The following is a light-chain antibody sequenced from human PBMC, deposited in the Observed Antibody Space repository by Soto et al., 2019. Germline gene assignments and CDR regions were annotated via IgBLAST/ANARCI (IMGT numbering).Light chain of an antibody. V-gene: IGKV3-20*01. Sequence: EIVLTQSPGTLSLSPGERATLSCRASQSVSSSYLAWYQQKPGQAPRLLIYGASGRATGIPDRFSGSGSGTAFTVTISRLEPADYAVYYRQQYGSSPPVTCGQGTRLDIK. J-gene: IGKJ5*01. CDR2: GAS. CDR3: QQYGSSPPVT. CDR1: QSVSSSY.